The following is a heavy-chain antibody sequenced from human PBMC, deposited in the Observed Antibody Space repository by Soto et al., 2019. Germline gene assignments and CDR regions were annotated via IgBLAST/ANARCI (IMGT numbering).Heavy chain of an antibody. CDR2: IKQDGSEK. CDR3: ARAIRGYSYGHEGAFDY. J-gene: IGHJ4*02. CDR1: GFTFSSYW. Sequence: EVQLVESGGGLVQPGGSLRLSCAASGFTFSSYWMSWVRQAPGKGLEWVANIKQDGSEKYYVDSVKGRFTISRDNAKNSLYLQMNSLRAEDTAVYYCARAIRGYSYGHEGAFDYWGQGTLVTVSS. D-gene: IGHD5-18*01. V-gene: IGHV3-7*03.